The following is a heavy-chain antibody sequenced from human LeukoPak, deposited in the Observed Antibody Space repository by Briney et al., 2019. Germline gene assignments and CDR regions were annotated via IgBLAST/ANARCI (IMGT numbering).Heavy chain of an antibody. D-gene: IGHD6-13*01. CDR1: GFTFSSHW. Sequence: GSLRLSCAASGFTFSSHWMSWVRQAPGKGLEWVANIKQDGSEKYYVDSVKGRFTISRDNAKNSLYLQMDSLRAEDTAVYYCASRAGYSSSWSAFDYWGQGTLVTVSS. CDR2: IKQDGSEK. V-gene: IGHV3-7*05. J-gene: IGHJ4*02. CDR3: ASRAGYSSSWSAFDY.